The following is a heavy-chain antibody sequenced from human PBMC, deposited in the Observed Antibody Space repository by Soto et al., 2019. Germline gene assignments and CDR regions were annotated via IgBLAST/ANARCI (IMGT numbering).Heavy chain of an antibody. D-gene: IGHD2-21*02. V-gene: IGHV3-21*01. Sequence: EVQLVESGGGLVKPGGSLRLSCAASGFTFSSYSMNWVRQAPGKGLEWVSSISSSSSYIYNADSVKGRFTISRDNTNNSLYLQMNSLRADDTAVYYCARVMAYCGGDCYPDYWGQGTLVTVSS. CDR1: GFTFSSYS. J-gene: IGHJ4*02. CDR3: ARVMAYCGGDCYPDY. CDR2: ISSSSSYI.